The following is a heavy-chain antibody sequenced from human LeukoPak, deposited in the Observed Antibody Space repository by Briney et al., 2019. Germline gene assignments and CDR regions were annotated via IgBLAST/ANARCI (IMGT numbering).Heavy chain of an antibody. CDR3: ARDRGGSGWFASFDY. CDR1: RDSVSSNSAA. J-gene: IGHJ4*02. CDR2: TYYRSKWYN. V-gene: IGHV6-1*01. Sequence: SQTLSLTCAISRDSVSSNSAAWNWNRQSPSRGLEWLGRTYYRSKWYNDYAVSVKSRITINPDTSKNQFSLQLNSVTPEDTAVYYCARDRGGSGWFASFDYWGQGALVTVSS. D-gene: IGHD6-19*01.